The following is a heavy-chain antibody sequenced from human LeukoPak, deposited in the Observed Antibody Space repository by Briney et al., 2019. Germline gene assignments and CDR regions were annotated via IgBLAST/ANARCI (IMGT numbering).Heavy chain of an antibody. CDR1: GGSISSYY. CDR2: IYYSGST. Sequence: PSETLSLTCTVSGGSISSYYWSWIRQPPGKGLEWIGYIYYSGSTNYNPSLKSRVTISVDTSKNQFSLKLSSVTAADTAVYYCARRVFGMIVVVQPMYFDYWGQGTLVTVSS. CDR3: ARRVFGMIVVVQPMYFDY. D-gene: IGHD3-22*01. J-gene: IGHJ4*02. V-gene: IGHV4-59*12.